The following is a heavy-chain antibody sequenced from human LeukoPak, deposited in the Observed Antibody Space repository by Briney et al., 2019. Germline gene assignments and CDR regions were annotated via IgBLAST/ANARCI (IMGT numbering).Heavy chain of an antibody. CDR1: GFSFSAYG. Sequence: GGSLRLSCAASGFSFSAYGVHWVRQAPGKGLEWVAVIWYDGSSKDYADSVKGRFTLSRDNSKNTLYLQMNSLRAEDTAVYYCGKGTVTTFFVDYWGQGTLVTVPS. J-gene: IGHJ4*02. CDR3: GKGTVTTFFVDY. D-gene: IGHD4-11*01. CDR2: IWYDGSSK. V-gene: IGHV3-33*06.